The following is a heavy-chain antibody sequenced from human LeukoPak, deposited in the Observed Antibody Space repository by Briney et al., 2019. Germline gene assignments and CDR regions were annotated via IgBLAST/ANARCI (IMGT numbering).Heavy chain of an antibody. Sequence: SGTPAPTLSVPGGFIGKKPRALVREPPGERPGWVGYVYYTGNLNYNPSLDHRVSLSIDTSKNQFSLSLSSVTAADTAVYYCARGSAPGTGPPSLDSWGQGTLVTVSS. J-gene: IGHJ4*02. CDR1: GGFIGKKP. CDR3: ARGSAPGTGPPSLDS. V-gene: IGHV4-59*01. D-gene: IGHD6-13*01. CDR2: VYYTGNL.